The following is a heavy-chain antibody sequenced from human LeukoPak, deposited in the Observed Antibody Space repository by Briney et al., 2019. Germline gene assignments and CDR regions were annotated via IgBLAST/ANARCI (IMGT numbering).Heavy chain of an antibody. CDR3: ARSEGFWGSYRYNCFDY. V-gene: IGHV3-20*01. J-gene: IGHJ4*02. Sequence: YEDSVKGRFTISRDNAKNSLYLQMNSLRAEDTALYHCARSEGFWGSYRYNCFDYWGQGTLVTVSS. D-gene: IGHD3-16*02.